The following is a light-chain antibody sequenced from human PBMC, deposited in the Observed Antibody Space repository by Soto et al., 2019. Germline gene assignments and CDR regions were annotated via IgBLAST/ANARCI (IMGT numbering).Light chain of an antibody. CDR2: SVS. CDR3: HRYGSSPRT. Sequence: EIVLTQSPGTLSLSPGERATLSCRASQRVSSSYLAWYQQKPGQAPRLLIYSVSTRAPGIPDRFRGSGSGTDFTLTITRLEPEDFAVYYCHRYGSSPRTFGQGTKVEMK. CDR1: QRVSSSY. J-gene: IGKJ1*01. V-gene: IGKV3-20*01.